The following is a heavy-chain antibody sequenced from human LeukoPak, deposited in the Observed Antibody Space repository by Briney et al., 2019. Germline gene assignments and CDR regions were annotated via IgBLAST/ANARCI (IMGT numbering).Heavy chain of an antibody. Sequence: SQTLSLTCAISGDSFSSNSAAWNWIRQSPSRGLEWLGRTYYRSKWYNDYAVSVKSRITINPDTSKNQFSLQLNSVTPEDTAVCYCASGSVAGTSGFDYWGQGTLVTVSS. CDR1: GDSFSSNSAA. D-gene: IGHD6-19*01. CDR2: TYYRSKWYN. J-gene: IGHJ4*02. CDR3: ASGSVAGTSGFDY. V-gene: IGHV6-1*01.